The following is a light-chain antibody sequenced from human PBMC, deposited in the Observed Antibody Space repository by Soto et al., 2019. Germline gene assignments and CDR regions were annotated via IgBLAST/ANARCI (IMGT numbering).Light chain of an antibody. Sequence: QSVLTQPASVSGSPGQSITISCTGTSSDVGSYNLVSWYQQHPGKAPKLMIYEGSKRPSGVSNRFSGSKSGNTASLTISGLQAEDEADYYCCSYAGRSPGVVFGGGTKLTVL. V-gene: IGLV2-23*01. J-gene: IGLJ2*01. CDR2: EGS. CDR3: CSYAGRSPGVV. CDR1: SSDVGSYNL.